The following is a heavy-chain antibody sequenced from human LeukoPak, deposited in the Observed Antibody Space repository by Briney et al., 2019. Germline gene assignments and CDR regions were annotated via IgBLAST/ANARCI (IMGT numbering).Heavy chain of an antibody. CDR1: GGTFSSYA. V-gene: IGHV1-69*13. Sequence: SVKVSCKASGGTFSSYAISWVRQAPGQGLEWMGGIIPIFGTANYAQKFQGRVTITADESTSTAYMELSSLRSEDTAVYYCASSSPPRFSRPAGYWGQGTLVTVSS. D-gene: IGHD6-19*01. CDR2: IIPIFGTA. J-gene: IGHJ4*02. CDR3: ASSSPPRFSRPAGY.